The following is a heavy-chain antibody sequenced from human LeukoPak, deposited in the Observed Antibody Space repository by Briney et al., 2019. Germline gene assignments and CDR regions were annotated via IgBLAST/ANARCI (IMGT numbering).Heavy chain of an antibody. D-gene: IGHD3-22*01. CDR3: ARDYYYDSGGYYDY. V-gene: IGHV1-2*02. CDR1: GYTFTGYY. CDR2: INPNSGGT. Sequence: ASVKVSCKASGYTFTGYYMHWVRQAPGQGLEWMGWINPNSGGTNYAQKFQGRVTMTRDTSISTAYMELSRLRSDDTAVYYCARDYYYDSGGYYDYWGQGTLVTVSS. J-gene: IGHJ4*02.